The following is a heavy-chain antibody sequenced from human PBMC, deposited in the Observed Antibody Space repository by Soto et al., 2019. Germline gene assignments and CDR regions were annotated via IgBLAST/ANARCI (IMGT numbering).Heavy chain of an antibody. Sequence: SQSLSLTFSSSGRAISDSPYFWGWIRQPPGKGLEYIGSIYYSGRTYYNPSLKSRVTVSVDTSKNQFSLKLSSVSAADTAVFYCVRHGSGSYLPIDYWGQG. J-gene: IGHJ4*02. CDR1: GRAISDSPYF. V-gene: IGHV4-39*01. CDR3: VRHGSGSYLPIDY. D-gene: IGHD3-10*01. CDR2: IYYSGRT.